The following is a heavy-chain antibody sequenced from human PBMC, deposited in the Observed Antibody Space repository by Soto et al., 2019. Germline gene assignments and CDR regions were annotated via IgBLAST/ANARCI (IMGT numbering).Heavy chain of an antibody. CDR3: ARGGADIVVVVAAADAFDI. CDR2: ISAYNVNT. J-gene: IGHJ3*02. Sequence: ASVKVSCKASGYTFTSYGISWVRQAPGQGLEWMGWISAYNVNTNYAQKLQGRVTMTTDTSTSTAYMELRSLRSDDTAVYYCARGGADIVVVVAAADAFDIWGQGTMVTVSS. V-gene: IGHV1-18*01. CDR1: GYTFTSYG. D-gene: IGHD2-15*01.